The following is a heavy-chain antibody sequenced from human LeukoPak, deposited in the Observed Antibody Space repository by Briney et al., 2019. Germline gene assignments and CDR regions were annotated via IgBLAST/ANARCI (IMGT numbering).Heavy chain of an antibody. J-gene: IGHJ4*02. CDR3: ARYDYVWGSYRHDY. Sequence: PSETLSLTCTVSGGSISSSSYYWGWIRQPPGKGLEWIGSTYYSGSTYYNLSLKSRVTISVDTSKNQFSLKLSSVTAADTAVYYCARYDYVWGSYRHDYWGQGTLVTVSS. CDR2: TYYSGST. V-gene: IGHV4-39*01. D-gene: IGHD3-16*02. CDR1: GGSISSSSYY.